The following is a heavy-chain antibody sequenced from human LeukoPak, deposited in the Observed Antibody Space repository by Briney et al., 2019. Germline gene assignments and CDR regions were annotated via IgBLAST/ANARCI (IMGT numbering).Heavy chain of an antibody. CDR2: IIPIFGTA. CDR1: GGTFSSYA. D-gene: IGHD4-23*01. J-gene: IGHJ3*02. CDR3: ARARKLQDAFDI. V-gene: IGHV1-69*13. Sequence: SVKVSCKASGGTFSSYAISWVRQAPGQGLEWMGGIIPIFGTANYAQKFQGRVTITADESTSTAYMELSSLRSEDTAVYYCARARKLQDAFDIWGQGTMVTVSS.